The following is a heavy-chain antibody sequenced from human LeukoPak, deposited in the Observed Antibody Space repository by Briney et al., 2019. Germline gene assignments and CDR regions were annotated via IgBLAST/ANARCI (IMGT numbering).Heavy chain of an antibody. V-gene: IGHV4-4*02. CDR3: AGGSLIFGVVTQSRVGY. J-gene: IGHJ4*02. Sequence: PSGTLSLTCAVSGGSISSSNWWSWVRQPPGKGLEWIGEINHSGSTNYNPSLKSRVTISVDTSKNQFSLKLSSVTAADTAVYYCAGGSLIFGVVTQSRVGYWGQGTLVTVSS. D-gene: IGHD3-3*01. CDR2: INHSGST. CDR1: GGSISSSNW.